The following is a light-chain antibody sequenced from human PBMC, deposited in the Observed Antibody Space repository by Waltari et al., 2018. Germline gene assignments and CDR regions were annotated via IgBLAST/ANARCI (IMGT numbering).Light chain of an antibody. CDR3: CSYAGSSTLV. J-gene: IGLJ2*01. V-gene: IGLV2-23*01. Sequence: QSALTQPASVSGSPGQSLTISCTGTSSDVGSYNLLSWYQQTIGKAPKLMIYEGSKRPSGLSNRFSGSKSGNTASLTISGLQAEDEADYYCCSYAGSSTLVFGGGTKLTVL. CDR1: SSDVGSYNL. CDR2: EGS.